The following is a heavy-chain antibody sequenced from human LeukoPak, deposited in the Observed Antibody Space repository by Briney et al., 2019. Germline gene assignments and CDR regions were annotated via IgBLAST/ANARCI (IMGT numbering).Heavy chain of an antibody. J-gene: IGHJ4*02. V-gene: IGHV4-59*08. CDR2: IYYSGST. CDR3: ARTVLWFEAHYYFDY. Sequence: SETLSLTCTVSGGSISSYYWSWIRQPPGKGLEWIGYIYYSGSTNYNPSLKSRVTISVGTSKNQFSLKLSSMTAADTAVYYCARTVLWFEAHYYFDYWGQGTLVTVSS. D-gene: IGHD3-10*01. CDR1: GGSISSYY.